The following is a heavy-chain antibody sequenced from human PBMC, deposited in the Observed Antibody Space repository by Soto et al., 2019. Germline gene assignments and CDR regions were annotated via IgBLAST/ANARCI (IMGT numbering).Heavy chain of an antibody. V-gene: IGHV3-23*01. CDR1: GFTFSSYA. CDR2: IGESGTPT. J-gene: IGHJ6*02. D-gene: IGHD2-2*01. Sequence: EVQLLESGGGLVQPGGSLRLSCAASGFTFSSYAMKWVRQAPGKGLEWVSLIGESGTPTYYADSVKGRFTISRENSGNTMFLEMYSLRAEDTAVYYGARYIPGVRYYGMDVWGQGTTVTVSS. CDR3: ARYIPGVRYYGMDV.